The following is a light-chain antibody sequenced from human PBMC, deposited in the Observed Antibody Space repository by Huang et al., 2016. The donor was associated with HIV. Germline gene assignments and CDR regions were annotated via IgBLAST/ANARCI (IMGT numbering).Light chain of an antibody. J-gene: IGKJ2*01. V-gene: IGKV3-15*01. CDR1: QGVSNN. Sequence: EIVMTQSPATLSVSPGERATLSCRASQGVSNNLAWYQQKPGQAPRLLIYGASTGATEVPVRFSGSGAGTEFTLTISSLKSEDFAIYYCQQYDTWPRTFGQGTKLEIK. CDR2: GAS. CDR3: QQYDTWPRT.